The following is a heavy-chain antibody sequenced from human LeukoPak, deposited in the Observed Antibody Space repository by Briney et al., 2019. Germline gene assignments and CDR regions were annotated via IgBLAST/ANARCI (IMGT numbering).Heavy chain of an antibody. Sequence: GGSLRLSCAASGFTFSSYWMHWVRQAPGKGLEWVSAISGSGDSTYYGDSVKGRFTISRDNSKNTLYLQMNSLRAEDTAVYYCAKTRPLDSSSWSHGDYWGQGTLVTVSS. D-gene: IGHD6-13*01. V-gene: IGHV3-23*01. CDR3: AKTRPLDSSSWSHGDY. CDR1: GFTFSSYW. CDR2: ISGSGDST. J-gene: IGHJ4*02.